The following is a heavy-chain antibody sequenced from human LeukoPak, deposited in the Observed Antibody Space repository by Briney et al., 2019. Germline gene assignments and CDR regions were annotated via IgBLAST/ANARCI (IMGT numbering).Heavy chain of an antibody. CDR3: AKDIFTMVRGVVDY. D-gene: IGHD3-10*01. CDR1: GFRFDDYG. V-gene: IGHV3-9*01. J-gene: IGHJ4*02. Sequence: GGSLRLSCAVSGFRFDDYGMSWVRQAPGKGLEWVSGISWNSGSIGYADSVKGRFTISRDNAKNSLYLQMNSLRAEDTALYYCAKDIFTMVRGVVDYWGQGTLVTVSS. CDR2: ISWNSGSI.